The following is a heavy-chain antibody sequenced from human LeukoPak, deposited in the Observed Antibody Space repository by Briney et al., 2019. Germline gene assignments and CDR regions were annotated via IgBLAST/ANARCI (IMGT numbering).Heavy chain of an antibody. CDR2: VSGNGGNT. Sequence: GGSLRLSCAASGFAFSSYTMTWVRQAPGKGLQWVSDVSGNGGNTFHADSVRGRFTISRDNSKNTLYLQMNSLRAEDTLVYYCAKEVPYGAFDIWRGGTMVTVSS. D-gene: IGHD2-2*01. V-gene: IGHV3-23*01. CDR3: AKEVPYGAFDI. J-gene: IGHJ3*02. CDR1: GFAFSSYT.